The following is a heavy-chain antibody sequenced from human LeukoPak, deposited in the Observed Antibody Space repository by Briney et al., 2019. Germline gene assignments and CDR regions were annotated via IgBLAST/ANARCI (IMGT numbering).Heavy chain of an antibody. D-gene: IGHD2-15*01. J-gene: IGHJ4*02. Sequence: PETLFLSCTVSGGSISSYYWNWIRQTPPKRVERIGYIYYSGSTNYNPTLKSRVTISVDTSKNHFSLKLSSVTTADTAVYYCASGSGPISYWGQGTQVTVSS. V-gene: IGHV4-59*01. CDR1: GGSISSYY. CDR2: IYYSGST. CDR3: ASGSGPISY.